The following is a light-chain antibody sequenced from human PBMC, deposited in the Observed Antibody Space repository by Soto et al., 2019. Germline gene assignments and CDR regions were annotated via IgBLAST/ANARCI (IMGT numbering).Light chain of an antibody. CDR1: QSISSY. CDR2: AAS. CDR3: QQSYSTPRT. J-gene: IGKJ1*01. Sequence: DIQMTQSPSSLSASVGDRVTITCRASQSISSYLNWYQQKPGKAPKLLIYAASSLQSGVPSRFSGSGSGTDFTLTISSLQPEEFATYYCQQSYSTPRTFGQGTKVYIK. V-gene: IGKV1-39*01.